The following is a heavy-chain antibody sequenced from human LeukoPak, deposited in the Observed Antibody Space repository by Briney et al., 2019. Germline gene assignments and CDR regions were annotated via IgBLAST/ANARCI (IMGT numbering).Heavy chain of an antibody. D-gene: IGHD6-19*01. V-gene: IGHV1-2*02. Sequence: ASVKVSCKASGYTFTGYYMHWVRQAPGQGLEWMGWINPNSGGTNYAQKFQGRVTMTRDTSISTAYMELSRLRSDDTAVYYCARAVYSSGWYENWGQGTLATVSS. CDR3: ARAVYSSGWYEN. J-gene: IGHJ4*02. CDR2: INPNSGGT. CDR1: GYTFTGYY.